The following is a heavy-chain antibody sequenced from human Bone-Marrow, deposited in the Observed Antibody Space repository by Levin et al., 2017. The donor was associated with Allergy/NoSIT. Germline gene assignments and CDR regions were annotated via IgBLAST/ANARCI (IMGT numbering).Heavy chain of an antibody. CDR3: TRDRGEWGQFYFDY. CDR1: GFTFRMYD. V-gene: IGHV3-30*03. CDR2: ISYVGKNR. D-gene: IGHD1-26*01. J-gene: IGHJ4*02. Sequence: GESLKISCAASGFTFRMYDMHWVRQAPGKGLEWVAVISYVGKNRYYAGSVKGRFTISRDNSKNTHYLQMNSLRAEDTAVYYCTRDRGEWGQFYFDYWGQGILVTVSS.